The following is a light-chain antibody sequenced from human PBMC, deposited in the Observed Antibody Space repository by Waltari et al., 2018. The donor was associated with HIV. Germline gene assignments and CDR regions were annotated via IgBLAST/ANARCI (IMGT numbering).Light chain of an antibody. Sequence: QSVLTHPPSVSAAPGQTVTIPCSASSSTFGKDDVSWYQQPPGSAPQLLIYDDNKRPSGIPDRFSGSNSGTSATLGIAGLHTGDEANYYCVTWDTSLSVLVFGGGTKLTVL. CDR2: DDN. CDR3: VTWDTSLSVLV. CDR1: SSTFGKDD. J-gene: IGLJ2*01. V-gene: IGLV1-51*01.